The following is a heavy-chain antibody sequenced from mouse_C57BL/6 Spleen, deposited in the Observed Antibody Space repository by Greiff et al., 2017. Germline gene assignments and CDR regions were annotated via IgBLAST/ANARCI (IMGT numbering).Heavy chain of an antibody. CDR2: IDPNSGGT. V-gene: IGHV1-72*01. Sequence: QVQLKQPGAELVKPGASVKLSCKASGYTFTSYWMHWVKQRPGRGLEWIGRIDPNSGGTKYNEKFKSKATLTVDKTASTAYMPLSSLTSEDSAVCYCARSWETDDYDEDYAMDYWGQGTSVTVSS. D-gene: IGHD2-4*01. J-gene: IGHJ4*01. CDR3: ARSWETDDYDEDYAMDY. CDR1: GYTFTSYW.